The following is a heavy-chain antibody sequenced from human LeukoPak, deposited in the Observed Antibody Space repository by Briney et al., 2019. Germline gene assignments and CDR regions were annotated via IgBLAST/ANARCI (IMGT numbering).Heavy chain of an antibody. CDR2: ISSSGSTI. Sequence: GGSLRLSCAASEFRFSDYYMSWIRQAPGKGLEWVSHISSSGSTIYYADSVKGRFTISRDNAKSSLYLQMNSLRAEDTAVYYCARCGGRGYSYGYPSYYYYMDVWGKGTTVTVSS. J-gene: IGHJ6*03. CDR3: ARCGGRGYSYGYPSYYYYMDV. V-gene: IGHV3-11*04. CDR1: EFRFSDYY. D-gene: IGHD5-18*01.